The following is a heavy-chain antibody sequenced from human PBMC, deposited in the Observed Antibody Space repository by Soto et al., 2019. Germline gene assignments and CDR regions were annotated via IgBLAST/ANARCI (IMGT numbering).Heavy chain of an antibody. J-gene: IGHJ4*01. V-gene: IGHV2-5*01. CDR1: GFSLSTPGVG. CDR3: AYYGTSYYFDY. D-gene: IGHD3-10*01. Sequence: GPTLVNPTQTLTLTCTFSGFSLSTPGVGVGWMRQPPGKALEWLALFYRLDDKRYSPSLKTRLTITKDTSKNQVVLTMTNMDPVDTATYYCAYYGTSYYFDYWGHGTLATVSS. CDR2: FYRLDDK.